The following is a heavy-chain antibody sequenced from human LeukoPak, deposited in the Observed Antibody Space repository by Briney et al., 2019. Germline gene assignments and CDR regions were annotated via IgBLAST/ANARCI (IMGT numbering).Heavy chain of an antibody. CDR1: GFTLSNYA. Sequence: GGSLRLSCAASGFTLSNYAMHWVRQAPGKGLEWVAIISSDGSNKYYADSVKGRFTIFRDNSKNTLYLQMNSLRAEDTAVYYCARSDGWELLLYWGQGTLVTVSS. J-gene: IGHJ4*02. V-gene: IGHV3-30*04. D-gene: IGHD1-26*01. CDR3: ARSDGWELLLY. CDR2: ISSDGSNK.